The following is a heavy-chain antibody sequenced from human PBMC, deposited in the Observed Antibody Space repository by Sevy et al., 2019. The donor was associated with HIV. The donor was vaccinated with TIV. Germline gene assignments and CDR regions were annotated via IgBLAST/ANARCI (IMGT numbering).Heavy chain of an antibody. J-gene: IGHJ6*02. D-gene: IGHD3-10*01. CDR3: ATFPYGSGSYYNGIAGDYYYYGMDV. Sequence: SETLSLTCAVYGGSFSGYYWSWIRQPPGKGLEWIGEINHSGSTNYNPSLKSRVTISAETSKNQFSLKLSSVTAADTAMYYCATFPYGSGSYYNGIAGDYYYYGMDVWGQGTTVTVSS. V-gene: IGHV4-34*01. CDR1: GGSFSGYY. CDR2: INHSGST.